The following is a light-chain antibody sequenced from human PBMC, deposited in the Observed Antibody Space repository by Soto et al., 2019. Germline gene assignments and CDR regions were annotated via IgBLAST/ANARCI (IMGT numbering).Light chain of an antibody. J-gene: IGKJ2*01. CDR2: AAS. CDR3: QQSYSAPPYT. Sequence: DIQMTQSPSSLSASVGDRVTISCRASQSLSTYLNWYQQKPGKAPKLLIYAASSLQSGVPSRFSGSGSGTDFTLTINSLQPEDIATYYCQQSYSAPPYTFGQGTKLEI. CDR1: QSLSTY. V-gene: IGKV1-39*01.